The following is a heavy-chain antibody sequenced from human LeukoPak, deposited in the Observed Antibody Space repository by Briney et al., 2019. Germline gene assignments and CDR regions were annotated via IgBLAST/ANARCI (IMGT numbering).Heavy chain of an antibody. J-gene: IGHJ5*02. CDR1: GGSISSYY. D-gene: IGHD6-6*01. CDR2: IYYSGST. Sequence: SETLSLTCTVSGGSISSYYWGWIRQPPGKGLEWIGSIYYSGSTYYNPSLKSRVTISVDTSKTQFSLKLSSVTAADTAVYYCARHEYSSSWEDWFDPWGQGTLVTVSS. V-gene: IGHV4-39*01. CDR3: ARHEYSSSWEDWFDP.